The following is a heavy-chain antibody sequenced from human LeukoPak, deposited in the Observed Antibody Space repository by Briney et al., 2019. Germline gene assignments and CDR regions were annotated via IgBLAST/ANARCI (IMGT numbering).Heavy chain of an antibody. CDR1: GFTFRTYG. CDR3: AKEFYGSGPFDY. CDR2: ISYDGSIK. V-gene: IGHV3-30*18. D-gene: IGHD3-10*01. J-gene: IGHJ4*02. Sequence: GESLKISCAASGFTFRTYGMHWVRQAPGKGLEWVAVISYDGSIKYYADSVKDRFTISRDNSKNTLYLQMNSLRAEDTAVYYCAKEFYGSGPFDYWGQGTLVTVSS.